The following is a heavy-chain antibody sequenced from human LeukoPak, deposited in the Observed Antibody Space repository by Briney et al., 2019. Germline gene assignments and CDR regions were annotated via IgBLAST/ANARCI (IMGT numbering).Heavy chain of an antibody. Sequence: TSSETLSLTCTVSGGSISSYYWSWIRQSPGKGLECIGYIHYTGSTNYNPSLKSRVTISVETSKNQFSLKLKSVPAADTAVYYCARGGYYGSGNDFRFDPWGQGTLVTVSS. D-gene: IGHD3-10*01. CDR3: ARGGYYGSGNDFRFDP. V-gene: IGHV4-59*01. CDR1: GGSISSYY. J-gene: IGHJ5*02. CDR2: IHYTGST.